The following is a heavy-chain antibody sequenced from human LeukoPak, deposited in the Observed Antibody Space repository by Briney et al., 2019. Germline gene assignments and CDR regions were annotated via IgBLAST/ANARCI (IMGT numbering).Heavy chain of an antibody. J-gene: IGHJ4*02. Sequence: SETLSLTCTVSGGSISSSAYHWGWIRQPPGKGLEWIGSIYYSGSTYYNLSLKSRVTISVDTSKNQFSLKLSSVTAADTAVYYCARLWSTYCNGGSCPHQPNYWGQGTLVTVSP. D-gene: IGHD2-15*01. CDR3: ARLWSTYCNGGSCPHQPNY. V-gene: IGHV4-39*01. CDR1: GGSISSSAYH. CDR2: IYYSGST.